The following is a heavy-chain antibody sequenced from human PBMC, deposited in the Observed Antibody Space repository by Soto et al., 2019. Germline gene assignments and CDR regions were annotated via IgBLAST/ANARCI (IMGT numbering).Heavy chain of an antibody. CDR3: ARTHLPRYYYGSGDGYAFDI. CDR2: IYSGGST. D-gene: IGHD3-10*01. Sequence: QAGGSLRLSCAASGFTVSSNYMSWVRQAPGKGLEWVSVIYSGGSTYYADSVKGRFTISRHNSKNTLYLQMNSLRAEDTAVYYCARTHLPRYYYGSGDGYAFDIWGQGTMVTVSS. CDR1: GFTVSSNY. J-gene: IGHJ3*02. V-gene: IGHV3-66*01.